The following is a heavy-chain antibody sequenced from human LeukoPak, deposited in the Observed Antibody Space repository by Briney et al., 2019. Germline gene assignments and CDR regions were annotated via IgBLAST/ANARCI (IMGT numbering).Heavy chain of an antibody. V-gene: IGHV4-59*01. CDR2: IYYSGST. J-gene: IGHJ4*02. D-gene: IGHD6-19*01. CDR1: GDSISSYY. CDR3: ARGRVWYMDY. Sequence: SETLSLTCTVSGDSISSYYWSWIRQPPGKGLEWIGYIYYSGSTNYNPSLKSRVTISVDTSKNQFSLKLSSVTAADTAVYYCARGRVWYMDYWGQGTLVTVSS.